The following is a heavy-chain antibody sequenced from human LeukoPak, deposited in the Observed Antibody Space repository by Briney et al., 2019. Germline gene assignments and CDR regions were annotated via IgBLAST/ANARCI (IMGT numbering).Heavy chain of an antibody. Sequence: SVKVSCKASGGTFSSYAISWVRQAPGQGLEWMGGIIPIFGTANYAQKFQGRATITADGSTSTAYMELSSLRSEDTAVYHCARDRPGDEDDSWNMDVWGKGTTVTVSS. CDR3: ARDRPGDEDDSWNMDV. V-gene: IGHV1-69*13. CDR1: GGTFSSYA. J-gene: IGHJ6*03. D-gene: IGHD3-3*01. CDR2: IIPIFGTA.